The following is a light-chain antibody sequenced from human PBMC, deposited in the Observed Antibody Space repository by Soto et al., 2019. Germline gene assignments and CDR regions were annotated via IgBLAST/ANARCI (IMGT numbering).Light chain of an antibody. J-gene: IGKJ3*01. Sequence: EIVMTQSPATLSVSPGARAPLSCRASQSVSSNLAWYQQKPGQAPRLLIYGASTRATGIPARFSGSGSGTDFTLTISRLEPEDFAVYYCQQYGSSFGPGTKVDIK. CDR3: QQYGSS. CDR2: GAS. V-gene: IGKV3-15*01. CDR1: QSVSSN.